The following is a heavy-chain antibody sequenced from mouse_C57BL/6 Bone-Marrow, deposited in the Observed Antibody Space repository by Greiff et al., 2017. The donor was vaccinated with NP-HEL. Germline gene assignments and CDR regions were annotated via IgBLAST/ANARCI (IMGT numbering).Heavy chain of an antibody. J-gene: IGHJ3*01. CDR2: ISSGGDYI. CDR1: GFTFSSYA. Sequence: EVNVVESGEGLVKPGGSLKLSCAASGFTFSSYAMSWVRQTPEKRLEWVAYISSGGDYIYYADTVKGRFTISRDNARNTLYLQMSSLKSEDTAMYYCTRDKGGYERFAYWGQGTLVTVSA. V-gene: IGHV5-9-1*02. CDR3: TRDKGGYERFAY. D-gene: IGHD2-2*01.